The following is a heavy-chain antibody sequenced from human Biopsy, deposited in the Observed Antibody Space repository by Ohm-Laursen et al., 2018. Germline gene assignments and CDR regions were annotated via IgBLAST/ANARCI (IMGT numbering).Heavy chain of an antibody. CDR3: AIPFQYYDSWGGYPPFDH. Sequence: ASVKVSCKASGGTFSNYAISWVRQAPGEGLEWMGGIIAVSGLVNYAPKFQGRVSITADKSTTTAYMELSNLKSEDTAVYYCAIPFQYYDSWGGYPPFDHWGQGTLVTVSS. CDR1: GGTFSNYA. D-gene: IGHD3-3*01. V-gene: IGHV1-69*10. J-gene: IGHJ4*02. CDR2: IIAVSGLV.